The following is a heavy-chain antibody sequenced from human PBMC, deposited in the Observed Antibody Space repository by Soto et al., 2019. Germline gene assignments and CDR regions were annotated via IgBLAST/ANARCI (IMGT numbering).Heavy chain of an antibody. CDR3: TKSGGGYFNSVNYGGDYDS. J-gene: IGHJ4*02. D-gene: IGHD3-22*01. CDR2: ISYMGTT. Sequence: EGASETLSLTCTVSGGSMNNYYWSWIRQAPGKGLQYIGYISYMGTTNYNPSPKGRAPIPEDTSKNQFPLKLTSVTAADTALYYCTKSGGGYFNSVNYGGDYDSWGRGTLVPASS. V-gene: IGHV4-59*01. CDR1: GGSMNNYY.